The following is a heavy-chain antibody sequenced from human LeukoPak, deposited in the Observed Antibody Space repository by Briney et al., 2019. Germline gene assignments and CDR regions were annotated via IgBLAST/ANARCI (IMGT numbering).Heavy chain of an antibody. D-gene: IGHD3-9*01. Sequence: ASVKVSCKASGYTFTSYDINWVRQATGQGLEWMGWMNPNSGNTGYAQKFQGRVTMTRNTSISTAYMELSSLRSEDTAVYYCARGQLRYFDWLLEDYYYYGMDAWGQGTTVTVSS. V-gene: IGHV1-8*01. CDR1: GYTFTSYD. CDR2: MNPNSGNT. CDR3: ARGQLRYFDWLLEDYYYYGMDA. J-gene: IGHJ6*02.